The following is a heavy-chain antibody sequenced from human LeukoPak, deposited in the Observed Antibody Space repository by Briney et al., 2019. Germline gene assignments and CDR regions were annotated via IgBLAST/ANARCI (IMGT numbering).Heavy chain of an antibody. CDR3: ARVGTSWAFDY. V-gene: IGHV3-33*01. Sequence: GISLTLFCAPSVLTFNNYGMHCLRHSPGKGLEWVADIWYDGSNKYYADSVKGRFTISRENSKNTLYLQMNRLRAEDTAVYYCARVGTSWAFDYWGEGILVTVSS. CDR2: IWYDGSNK. D-gene: IGHD2-2*01. J-gene: IGHJ4*02. CDR1: VLTFNNYG.